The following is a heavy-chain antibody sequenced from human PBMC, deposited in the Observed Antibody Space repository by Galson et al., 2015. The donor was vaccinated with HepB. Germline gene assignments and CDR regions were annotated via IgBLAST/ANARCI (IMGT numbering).Heavy chain of an antibody. V-gene: IGHV1-3*01. CDR1: GYTFTSYA. Sequence: SVKVSCKASGYTFTSYAMHWVRQAPGQRLEWMGWINAGNGNTKYSQKFQGRVTITRDTSASTAYVELSSLRSEDTAVYYCARAVAGIYYFDYWGQGTLVTVSS. CDR3: ARAVAGIYYFDY. CDR2: INAGNGNT. D-gene: IGHD6-19*01. J-gene: IGHJ4*02.